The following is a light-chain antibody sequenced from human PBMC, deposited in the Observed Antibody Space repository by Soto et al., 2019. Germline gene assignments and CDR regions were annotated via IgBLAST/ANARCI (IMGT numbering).Light chain of an antibody. CDR2: GAS. CDR1: QSVTRSY. CDR3: QQYDSSPLT. J-gene: IGKJ4*01. V-gene: IGKV3-20*01. Sequence: EIVLTQSPGTLSLSPGESATLSCRASQSVTRSYLAWYQQRPGQAPRLLIYGASSRATGIPDRFSGSGSGTDFTLTISRLEPEDFAEYYCQQYDSSPLTFGGGTKVEIK.